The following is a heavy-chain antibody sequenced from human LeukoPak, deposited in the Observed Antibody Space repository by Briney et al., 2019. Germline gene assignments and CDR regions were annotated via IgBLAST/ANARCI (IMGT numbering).Heavy chain of an antibody. CDR2: IYTSGST. Sequence: EWIGRIYTSGSTNYNPSLKSRVTMSVDTSKNQFSLKLSSVTAADTAVYYCARSGSINFDYWGQGTLVTVSS. CDR3: ARSGSINFDY. V-gene: IGHV4-4*07. D-gene: IGHD1-26*01. J-gene: IGHJ4*02.